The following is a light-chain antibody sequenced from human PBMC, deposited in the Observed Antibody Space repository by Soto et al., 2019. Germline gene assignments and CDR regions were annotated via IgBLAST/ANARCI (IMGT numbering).Light chain of an antibody. Sequence: EIVLTQSPGTLSLSPGERATLSCRASESVSSSYLAWYQQKPGQSPRLLIYGASRRATGIPDRFSGSGSGTDFTLTINRLEPEDRAMYFCQQYGGSPPISFGQGTRLEIK. J-gene: IGKJ5*01. V-gene: IGKV3-20*01. CDR3: QQYGGSPPIS. CDR1: ESVSSSY. CDR2: GAS.